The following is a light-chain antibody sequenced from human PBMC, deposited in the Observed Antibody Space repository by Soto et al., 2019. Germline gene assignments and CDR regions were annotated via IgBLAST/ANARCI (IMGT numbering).Light chain of an antibody. CDR3: QAYDYSLTASV. Sequence: QSVLTQPPSVSGAPGQRVTLSCTGNSSNLGAGYDVHWYQQLPGAAPKLVIFGNRNRPSGVPERFSGSKSGTSASLAITGLQAEDEAEYYCQAYDYSLTASVCGGGTKLTVL. CDR2: GNR. CDR1: SSNLGAGYD. V-gene: IGLV1-40*01. J-gene: IGLJ3*02.